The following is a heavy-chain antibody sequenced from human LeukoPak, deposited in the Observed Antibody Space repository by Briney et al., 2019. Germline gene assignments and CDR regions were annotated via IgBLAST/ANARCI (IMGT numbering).Heavy chain of an antibody. CDR3: ARGRLLWFGEPPPLFDF. Sequence: XXSAGDTYYPGSVKGRFTISRENAKNSLYLQMNSLRAGDTAVYYCARGRLLWFGEPPPLFDFWGQGTLVTVSA. J-gene: IGHJ4*02. D-gene: IGHD3-10*01. V-gene: IGHV3-13*01. CDR2: XXSAGDT.